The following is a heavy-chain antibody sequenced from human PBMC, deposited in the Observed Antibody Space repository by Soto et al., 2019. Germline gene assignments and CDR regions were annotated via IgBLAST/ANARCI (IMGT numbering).Heavy chain of an antibody. J-gene: IGHJ4*01. CDR2: INPFDGSR. V-gene: IGHV1-46*03. Sequence: GXSVKGSCKASGYIFTSYYIHWVRQAPGQGLEWMGWINPFDGSRMFAQSFQGRVTMTRDTSTSTVYMEVSSLRSEDTAVYYCSRVDPGETSPFDHWG. D-gene: IGHD3-10*01. CDR3: SRVDPGETSPFDH. CDR1: GYIFTSYY.